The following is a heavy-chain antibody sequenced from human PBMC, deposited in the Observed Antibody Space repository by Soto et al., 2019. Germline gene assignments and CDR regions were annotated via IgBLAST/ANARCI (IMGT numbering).Heavy chain of an antibody. J-gene: IGHJ4*02. CDR2: IYPGDSDT. CDR3: ARFRGVTPYYFDY. V-gene: IGHV5-51*01. CDR1: GYSFTTYW. Sequence: GESLKISCQGSGYSFTTYWIAWVRQMSGKGLEWMGIIYPGDSDTRYSPSFQGQVTISADKSISTAYLQWSSLKASDTAMYYCARFRGVTPYYFDYWGQGTLVTVSS. D-gene: IGHD3-10*01.